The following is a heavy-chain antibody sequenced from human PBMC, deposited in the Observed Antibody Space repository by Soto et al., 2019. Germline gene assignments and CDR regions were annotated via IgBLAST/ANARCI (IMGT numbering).Heavy chain of an antibody. CDR2: ISAYNGNT. J-gene: IGHJ6*02. Sequence: GASVKVSCKASGYTFTSYGIIWVRQAPGQRLEWMGWISAYNGNTNYAQKLQGRVTMTTDTSTSTAYMELRSLRSDDTAVYYCARYILSMGLPGIAAAANGYGMDVWGQGTTVTVSS. CDR1: GYTFTSYG. V-gene: IGHV1-18*01. CDR3: ARYILSMGLPGIAAAANGYGMDV. D-gene: IGHD6-13*01.